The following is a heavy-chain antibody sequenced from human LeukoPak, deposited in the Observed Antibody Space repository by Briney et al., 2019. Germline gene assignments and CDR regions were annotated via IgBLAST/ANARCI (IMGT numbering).Heavy chain of an antibody. J-gene: IGHJ4*02. CDR2: ISGSGGST. D-gene: IGHD7-27*01. CDR3: AKDPSRGNWGSSL. Sequence: GGSLRLSCAASGFPFSSYAMSWVRQAPGKGLEWVSAISGSGGSTYYADSVKGRFTISRDNSKNTLYLQMNSLRAEDTAVYYCAKDPSRGNWGSSLWGQGTLVTVSS. CDR1: GFPFSSYA. V-gene: IGHV3-23*01.